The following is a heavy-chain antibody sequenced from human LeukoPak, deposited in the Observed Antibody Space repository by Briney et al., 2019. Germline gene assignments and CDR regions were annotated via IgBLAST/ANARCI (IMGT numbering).Heavy chain of an antibody. CDR3: ARVNGDFWSGYGLDY. Sequence: GGSLCLSCAASGFTFSSYGRHWVRQAPGKGREWVAVIWYDGSNKYYADSVKGRFTISRDNSKNTLYLQMNSLRAEDTAVYSCARVNGDFWSGYGLDYWGQGTLVTVSS. J-gene: IGHJ4*02. CDR2: IWYDGSNK. D-gene: IGHD3-3*01. V-gene: IGHV3-33*01. CDR1: GFTFSSYG.